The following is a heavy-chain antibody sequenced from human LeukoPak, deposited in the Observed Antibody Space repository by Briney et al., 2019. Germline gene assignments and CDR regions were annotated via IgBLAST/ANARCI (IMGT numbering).Heavy chain of an antibody. CDR3: ARRISIGTAIEY. J-gene: IGHJ4*02. D-gene: IGHD5-18*01. CDR2: IYYSGST. Sequence: PSETLSLTCTVSGDSISDYYWNWIRQPPGKGLEWIGYIYYSGSTNYSPSLKSRVTISVDTSKNQFSLKLSSVTAADTAVYYCARRISIGTAIEYWGQGTLVTVSS. V-gene: IGHV4-59*12. CDR1: GDSISDYY.